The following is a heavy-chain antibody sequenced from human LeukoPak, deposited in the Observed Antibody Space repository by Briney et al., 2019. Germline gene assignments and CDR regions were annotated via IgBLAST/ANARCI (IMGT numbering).Heavy chain of an antibody. V-gene: IGHV3-23*01. J-gene: IGHJ4*02. CDR2: ISGNGGST. CDR1: GFTFASYA. CDR3: AKAPLVGIAAAGGAFFY. Sequence: GGSLRLPCAASGFTFASYAMSWVRQAPGKGLEWVSAISGNGGSTYYADSVKGRFSISRDNSKNTLYLQMNSLRAEDTALYYCAKAPLVGIAAAGGAFFYWGQGTLVTVSS. D-gene: IGHD6-13*01.